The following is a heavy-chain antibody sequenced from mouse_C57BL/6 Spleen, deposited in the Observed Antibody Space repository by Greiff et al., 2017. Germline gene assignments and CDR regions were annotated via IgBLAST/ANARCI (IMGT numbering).Heavy chain of an antibody. CDR1: AFNIKAYY. CDR2: IDPEDGET. J-gene: IGHJ2*01. Sequence: VHLHQSGAELLKPGASVRLSSPASAFNIKAYYMHWVKQRTEQGLGWIGRIDPEDGETKFAPKFQGKATITEDTSSNTAYLQLSSLTADDTAVYYCARRYYGSDYWGTGTTLTVSS. V-gene: IGHV14-2*01. CDR3: ARRYYGSDY. D-gene: IGHD1-1*01.